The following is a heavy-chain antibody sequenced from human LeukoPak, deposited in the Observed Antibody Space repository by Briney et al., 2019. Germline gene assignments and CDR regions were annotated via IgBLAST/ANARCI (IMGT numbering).Heavy chain of an antibody. D-gene: IGHD1-26*01. Sequence: PGGSLRLSCAASGFTFSGSTMNWVRQAPGKGLEWVSFISTSSSYIYYADSVRGRFTISRDNAKNSLYLQMNSLRAEDTAVYYCARANSGSYYAHDAFDIWGQGTMVTVSS. CDR3: ARANSGSYYAHDAFDI. CDR2: ISTSSSYI. V-gene: IGHV3-21*01. J-gene: IGHJ3*02. CDR1: GFTFSGST.